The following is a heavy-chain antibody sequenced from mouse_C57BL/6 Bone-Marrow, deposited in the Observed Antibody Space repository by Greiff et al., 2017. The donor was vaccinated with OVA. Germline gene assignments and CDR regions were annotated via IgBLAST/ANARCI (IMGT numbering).Heavy chain of an antibody. CDR3: ARFDGYYLYFDY. CDR2: ISYSGST. D-gene: IGHD2-3*01. J-gene: IGHJ2*01. Sequence: VQLKESGPGLAKPSQTLSLTCSVTGYSITSDYWNWFRKFPGNKLEYMGYISYSGSTYYNPSLQSLISLTPDTSKNQYYLQLKSVTTEDTATTYCARFDGYYLYFDYWGQGTTLTVSS. V-gene: IGHV3-8*01. CDR1: GYSITSDY.